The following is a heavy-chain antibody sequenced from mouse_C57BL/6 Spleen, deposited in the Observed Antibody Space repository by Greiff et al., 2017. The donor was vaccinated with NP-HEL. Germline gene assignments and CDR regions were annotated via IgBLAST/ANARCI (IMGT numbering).Heavy chain of an antibody. CDR3: ARASYYGNSAWFAY. CDR1: GYSITSGYY. J-gene: IGHJ3*01. D-gene: IGHD2-10*01. Sequence: VQLKESGPGLVKPSQSLSLTCSVTGYSITSGYYWNWIRQFPGNKLEWMGYISYDGSNNYNPSLKNRISITRDTSKNQFFLKLNSVTTEDTATYYCARASYYGNSAWFAYWGQGTLVTVSA. V-gene: IGHV3-6*01. CDR2: ISYDGSN.